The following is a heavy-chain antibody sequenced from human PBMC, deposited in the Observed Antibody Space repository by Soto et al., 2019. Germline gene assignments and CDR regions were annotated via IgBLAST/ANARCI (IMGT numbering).Heavy chain of an antibody. CDR1: GGTFSSYA. V-gene: IGHV1-69*01. CDR3: ARALWFGGSLHYGMDV. D-gene: IGHD3-10*01. Sequence: QVQLVQSGAEVKKPGSSVKVSCKASGGTFSSYAIHWVRQAPGQGLEWMGGIIPIFGPPNYAQKFQGRVTITADESTSTVYTELIRLISEETAVYFCARALWFGGSLHYGMDVWGKGTSVTVSS. J-gene: IGHJ6*04. CDR2: IIPIFGPP.